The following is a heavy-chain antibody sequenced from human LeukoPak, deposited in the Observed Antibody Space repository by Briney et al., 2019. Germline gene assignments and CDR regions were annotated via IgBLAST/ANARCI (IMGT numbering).Heavy chain of an antibody. CDR1: GGSISSYY. D-gene: IGHD2-21*01. J-gene: IGHJ3*02. CDR2: IYYSGST. CDR3: ARDHTTLWAFDI. Sequence: SETLSLTCTVSGGSISSYYWSWIRQPPGKGLEWIGYIYYSGSTNYNPSLNSRVTISVDTSKNQFSLKLSSVTAADTAVYYCARDHTTLWAFDIWGQGTMVTVSS. V-gene: IGHV4-59*01.